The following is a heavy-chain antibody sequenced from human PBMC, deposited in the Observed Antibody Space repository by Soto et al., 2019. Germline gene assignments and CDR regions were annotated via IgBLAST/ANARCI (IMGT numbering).Heavy chain of an antibody. J-gene: IGHJ4*02. CDR2: ISGGGSTA. Sequence: EVQLLESGGGLVQRGWSQRLSCAASGFTFTSYVMSWVRQAPGKGLEWVAGISGGGSTAFDADSVKGRFTISRDNAKNTVVLQMDSLRAEDTAIYYCAKDSNKYSSSLRGRYFDYWGQGTMVTVSS. CDR3: AKDSNKYSSSLRGRYFDY. CDR1: GFTFTSYV. V-gene: IGHV3-23*01. D-gene: IGHD3-22*01.